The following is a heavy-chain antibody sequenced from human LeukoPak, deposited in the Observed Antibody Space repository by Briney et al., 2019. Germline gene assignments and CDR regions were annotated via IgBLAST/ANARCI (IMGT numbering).Heavy chain of an antibody. CDR1: GGSISSYY. CDR3: ARNYDSSGYTTFAY. Sequence: LETLSLSCTVSGGSISSYYWSWIRQSPGKGLEWIGHIYYSGSTNYNPSLKSRVTISVDTSRNQFSLKLSSVTAADTAVYYCARNYDSSGYTTFAYWGQGTLVTVSS. CDR2: IYYSGST. J-gene: IGHJ4*02. D-gene: IGHD3-22*01. V-gene: IGHV4-59*01.